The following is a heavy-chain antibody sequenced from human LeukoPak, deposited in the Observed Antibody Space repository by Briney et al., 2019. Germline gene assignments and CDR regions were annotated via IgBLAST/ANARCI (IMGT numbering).Heavy chain of an antibody. Sequence: SETLSLTCTVSGGSISSYYGSWIRQPPGKGLEWIGYIYYSGSTNYNPSLMSRVTISVDTSKNQFSLKLSSVTAADTAVYYCARVRKTPTTVTTPYYYYGMDVWGQGTTVTVSS. V-gene: IGHV4-59*01. J-gene: IGHJ6*02. D-gene: IGHD4-17*01. CDR1: GGSISSYY. CDR2: IYYSGST. CDR3: ARVRKTPTTVTTPYYYYGMDV.